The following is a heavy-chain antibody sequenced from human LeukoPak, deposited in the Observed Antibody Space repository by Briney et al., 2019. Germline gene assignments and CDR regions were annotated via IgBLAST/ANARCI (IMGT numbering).Heavy chain of an antibody. D-gene: IGHD2-2*02. V-gene: IGHV1-18*01. CDR3: AREEYCNSTTCYKAFDI. CDR1: GYTFTSCG. CDR2: ISAYNGNT. J-gene: IGHJ3*02. Sequence: ASVKVSCKASGYTFTSCGISWVRQAPGQGLEWMGWISAYNGNTYFAQNLQGRVTVTTDTSTSTAYMELRSLRSDDTAVYYCAREEYCNSTTCYKAFDIWGQGTMVTVSS.